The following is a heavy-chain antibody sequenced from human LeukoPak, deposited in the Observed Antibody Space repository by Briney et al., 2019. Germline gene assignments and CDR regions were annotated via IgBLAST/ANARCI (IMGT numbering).Heavy chain of an antibody. V-gene: IGHV4-39*07. D-gene: IGHD5-12*01. CDR3: ARGRRYSGYDFGYYYYYMDV. CDR2: IYYSGST. Sequence: SETLSLTCTVSGGSISSSSYYWGWIRQSPGKGLEWIGSIYYSGSTYYNPSLKSRVTISVDTSKNQFSLKLSSVTAAGTAVYYCARGRRYSGYDFGYYYYYMDVWGKGTTVTVSS. J-gene: IGHJ6*03. CDR1: GGSISSSSYY.